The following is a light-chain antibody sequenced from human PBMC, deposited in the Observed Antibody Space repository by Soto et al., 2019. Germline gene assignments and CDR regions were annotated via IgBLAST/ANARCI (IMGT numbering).Light chain of an antibody. J-gene: IGLJ2*01. CDR2: DVT. V-gene: IGLV2-14*03. Sequence: QSVLTQPASVSGSPGQAITISCTGTSSYVGVYSYVSWCQQHPRKTPKLMIYDVTKRPSGVYNRVSGSMSGNTASLTIYWLQDEDEAYYYCGAYTSSNTLEMVFGGGTKLTVL. CDR3: GAYTSSNTLEMV. CDR1: SSYVGVYSY.